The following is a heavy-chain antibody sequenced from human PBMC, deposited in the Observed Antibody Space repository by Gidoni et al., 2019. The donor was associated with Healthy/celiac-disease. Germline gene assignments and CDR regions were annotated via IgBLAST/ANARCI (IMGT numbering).Heavy chain of an antibody. CDR2: IYYRGST. D-gene: IGHD3-3*02. CDR3: ARTRIRSLYYFDY. V-gene: IGHV4-31*01. CDR1: GGSISSGGYY. J-gene: IGHJ4*02. Sequence: QVQLQESGPGLVKPSQTLSLNCTVSGGSISSGGYYWSWIRQHPGKGLEWIGYIYYRGSTYYTPSLKSLVTISVDTSKNQFSLKLSSVTAADTAVYYCARTRIRSLYYFDYWGQGTLVTVSS.